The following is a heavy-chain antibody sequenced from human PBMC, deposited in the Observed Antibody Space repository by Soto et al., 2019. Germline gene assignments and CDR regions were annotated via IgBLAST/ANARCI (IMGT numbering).Heavy chain of an antibody. CDR2: ISYDGSNK. CDR1: GFTFSSYG. Sequence: QVQLVESGGGVVQPGRSLRLSCAASGFTFSSYGMHWVRQAPGKGLEWVALISYDGSNKYYADSVKGRFTISRDNSKNTLYLQMNSLRTEDTAVYYCAKDLGQGGRGACDIWGQGTMVTVSS. D-gene: IGHD7-27*01. CDR3: AKDLGQGGRGACDI. V-gene: IGHV3-30*18. J-gene: IGHJ3*02.